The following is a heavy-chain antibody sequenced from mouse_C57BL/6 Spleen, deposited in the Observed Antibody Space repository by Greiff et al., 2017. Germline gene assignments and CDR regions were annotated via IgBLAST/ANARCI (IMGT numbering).Heavy chain of an antibody. Sequence: EVKLVESGEGLVKPGGSLKLSCAASGFTFSSYAMSWVRQTPEKRLEWVAYISSGGDYIYYADTVKGRFTISRDNARNTLYLQMSSLKSEDTAMYYCTDYDYDGFADWGQGTLVTVSA. CDR1: GFTFSSYA. CDR2: ISSGGDYI. CDR3: TDYDYDGFAD. V-gene: IGHV5-9-1*02. J-gene: IGHJ3*01. D-gene: IGHD2-4*01.